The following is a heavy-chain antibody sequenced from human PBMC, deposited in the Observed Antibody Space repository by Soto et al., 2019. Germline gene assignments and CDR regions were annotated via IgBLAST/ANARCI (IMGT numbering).Heavy chain of an antibody. D-gene: IGHD3-3*01. J-gene: IGHJ5*02. CDR1: GGSISSGSYY. Sequence: LQLQESGPGLVKPSETLSLTCTVSGGSISSGSYYWGWIRQPPGKGLEWIGSIYYIGSTYYNPSLKSRVTMSLETSKIHFSLRLSSVTAADTAVYYCARQKYYDVLSGYAKHWFDPWGQGTLVTVSS. V-gene: IGHV4-39*01. CDR2: IYYIGST. CDR3: ARQKYYDVLSGYAKHWFDP.